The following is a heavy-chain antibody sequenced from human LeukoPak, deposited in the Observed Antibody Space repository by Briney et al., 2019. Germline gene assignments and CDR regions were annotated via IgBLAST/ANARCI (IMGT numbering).Heavy chain of an antibody. CDR1: GFTFSSHA. CDR2: LIENGATT. D-gene: IGHD4-17*01. J-gene: IGHJ3*01. V-gene: IGHV3-23*01. CDR3: AKVYRAHGDYHAFDV. Sequence: GGSLRLSCAASGFTFSSHAMSWVRRAPGKGLEWVSGLIENGATTYYADSVKDRFTISRDNSKNTLYLQMNSLRAEDTAVYYCAKVYRAHGDYHAFDVWGQGTMVTVSS.